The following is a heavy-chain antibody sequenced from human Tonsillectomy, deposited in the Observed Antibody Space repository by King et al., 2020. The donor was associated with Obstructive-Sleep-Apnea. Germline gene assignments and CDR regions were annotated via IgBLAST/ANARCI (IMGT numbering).Heavy chain of an antibody. CDR3: AREDHRGAFDI. J-gene: IGHJ3*02. CDR1: GFTFSSYD. V-gene: IGHV3-13*01. CDR2: IGTAGYK. Sequence: DVQLVESGGGLLQPGGSLRLSCAASGFTFSSYDMHWVRQATGKVLEWVLAIGTAGYKYYPGPVKGRFTLSRENAKNSLYLQMNILSAGDTAVYYCAREDHRGAFDIWGQGTMVTVSS. D-gene: IGHD1-14*01.